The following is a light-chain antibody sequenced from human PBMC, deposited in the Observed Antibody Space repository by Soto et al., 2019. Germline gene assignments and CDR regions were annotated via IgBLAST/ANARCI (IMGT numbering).Light chain of an antibody. CDR2: DVS. J-gene: IGLJ1*01. V-gene: IGLV2-14*01. CDR1: SSDVGGYNY. Sequence: QSALTQPASVSGSTGQTITISCTGTSSDVGGYNYVSWYQQHPGKAPKLMIYDVSNRPSGVSNRFSGSKSGNTASLTISGLQAEDEADYYCSSYTRSSTLEVFGTGTKRTVL. CDR3: SSYTRSSTLEV.